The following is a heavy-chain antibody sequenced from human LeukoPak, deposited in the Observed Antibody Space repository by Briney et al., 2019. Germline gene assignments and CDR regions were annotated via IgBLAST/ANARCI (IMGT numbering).Heavy chain of an antibody. CDR2: INPNSGGT. CDR3: ARPEDIVATPSAFDI. J-gene: IGHJ3*02. D-gene: IGHD2-15*01. Sequence: RAPVKVSCKASGYTFTGYYMHWVRQAPGQGLEWMGWINPNSGGTNYAQKFQGRVTMTRDTSISTAYMELSRLRSDDTAVHYCARPEDIVATPSAFDIWGQGTMVTVSS. CDR1: GYTFTGYY. V-gene: IGHV1-2*02.